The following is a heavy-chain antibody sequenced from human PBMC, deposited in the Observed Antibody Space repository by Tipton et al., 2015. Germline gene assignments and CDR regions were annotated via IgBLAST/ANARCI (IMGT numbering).Heavy chain of an antibody. Sequence: TLSLACAVYSGSFSGYYWTWIRQPPGKGLEWIGSLSYSGKTDYNPPLRSRFTISVDTSKNQFSLRLSSVTAADTAVYYCARSLFPETAGLENWFDPWGQGTLVTVSS. CDR1: SGSFSGYY. V-gene: IGHV4-34*01. D-gene: IGHD6-13*01. J-gene: IGHJ5*02. CDR2: LSYSGKT. CDR3: ARSLFPETAGLENWFDP.